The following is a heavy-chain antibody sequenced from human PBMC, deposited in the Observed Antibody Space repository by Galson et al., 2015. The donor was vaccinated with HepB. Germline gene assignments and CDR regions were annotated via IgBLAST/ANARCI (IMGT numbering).Heavy chain of an antibody. Sequence: VKVSCKVSGYTFTDYYMHWVQQVPGKGLEWMGLVDPEDGETMYAEKFQGRGTITADTSTDTAYMELSSLRSDDTAVYYCATGLENCGGDCYLWYFDLWGRGTLVTVSS. CDR1: GYTFTDYY. CDR3: ATGLENCGGDCYLWYFDL. D-gene: IGHD2-21*01. J-gene: IGHJ2*01. CDR2: VDPEDGET. V-gene: IGHV1-69-2*01.